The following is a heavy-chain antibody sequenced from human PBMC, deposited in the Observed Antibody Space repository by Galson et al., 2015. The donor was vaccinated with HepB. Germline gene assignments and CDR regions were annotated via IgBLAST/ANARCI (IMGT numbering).Heavy chain of an antibody. CDR2: IIPIFGTA. J-gene: IGHJ3*02. V-gene: IGHV1-69*13. D-gene: IGHD3-3*01. CDR3: ARSVVTIFGVVIPHDAFDI. Sequence: SVKVSCKASGGTLSSYAISWVRQAPGQGLEWMGGIIPIFGTANYAQEFQGRVTITADESTSTAYMELSSLRSEDTAVYYCARSVVTIFGVVIPHDAFDIWGQGTMVTVSS. CDR1: GGTLSSYA.